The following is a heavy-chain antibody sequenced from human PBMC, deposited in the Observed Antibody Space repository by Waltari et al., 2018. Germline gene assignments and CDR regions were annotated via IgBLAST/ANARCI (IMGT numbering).Heavy chain of an antibody. Sequence: QLQLQESGPGLVKPSETLSLTCTVSGGSISSSSYYWGWLRQPPGKGLEWIGSIYYSGSTYYNPSLKSRVTISVDTSKNQFSLKLSSVTAADTAVYYCARLVSGSFHFDYWGQGTLVTVSS. J-gene: IGHJ4*02. CDR3: ARLVSGSFHFDY. CDR1: GGSISSSSYY. V-gene: IGHV4-39*01. CDR2: IYYSGST. D-gene: IGHD1-26*01.